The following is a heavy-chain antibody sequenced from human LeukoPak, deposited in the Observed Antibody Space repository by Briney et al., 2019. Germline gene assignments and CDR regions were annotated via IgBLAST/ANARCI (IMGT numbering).Heavy chain of an antibody. J-gene: IGHJ4*02. CDR3: AKRYGDYFDY. V-gene: IGHV3-11*01. CDR2: ISSSGSTI. D-gene: IGHD4-17*01. Sequence: GGSLRLSCAASGFTFSNYAVSWVRQAPGKGLEWVSYISSSGSTIYYADSVKGRFTISRDNAKNSLYLQMNSLRAEDTAVYYCAKRYGDYFDYWGQGTLVTVSS. CDR1: GFTFSNYA.